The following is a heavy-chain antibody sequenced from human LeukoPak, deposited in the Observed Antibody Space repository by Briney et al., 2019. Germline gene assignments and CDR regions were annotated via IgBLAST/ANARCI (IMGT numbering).Heavy chain of an antibody. CDR1: GGTFSSYA. CDR2: IIPILGIA. D-gene: IGHD3-22*01. V-gene: IGHV1-69*04. J-gene: IGHJ6*02. Sequence: GASVKVSCTASGGTFSSYAIRWVRQAPGQGLEWMGRIIPILGIANYAQKFQGRVTITADKSTSTAYMELSSLRSEDTAVYYCARDRGSRDSSGYYNYYYYYGMGVWGQGTTVTVSS. CDR3: ARDRGSRDSSGYYNYYYYYGMGV.